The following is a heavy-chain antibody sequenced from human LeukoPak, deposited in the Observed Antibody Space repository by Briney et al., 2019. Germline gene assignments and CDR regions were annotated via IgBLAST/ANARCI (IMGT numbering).Heavy chain of an antibody. CDR3: GSTGDYYGSGSYYKDYYYGMDV. CDR1: GFTFSSYS. D-gene: IGHD3-10*01. V-gene: IGHV3-48*01. J-gene: IGHJ6*02. Sequence: TGGSLRLSCAASGFTFSSYSMNWVRQAPGKGLERVSYISSSSSTIYYADSVKGRFTISRDNAKNSLYLQMNSLRAEDTAVYYCGSTGDYYGSGSYYKDYYYGMDVWGQGTTVTVSS. CDR2: ISSSSSTI.